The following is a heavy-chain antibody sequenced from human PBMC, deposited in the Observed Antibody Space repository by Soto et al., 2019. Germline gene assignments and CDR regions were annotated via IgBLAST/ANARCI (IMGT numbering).Heavy chain of an antibody. CDR3: ARPNHQHFDY. V-gene: IGHV3-30-3*01. Sequence: QVQLVESGGGVVQPGRSLRLSCAASGFTFSSYAMHWVRQAPGKGLEWVAVISYDGSNKYYADSVKGRFTISRDNSKNTLYLQMNSLRAEDTAVDYCARPNHQHFDYWGQGTLVTVSS. CDR2: ISYDGSNK. D-gene: IGHD7-27*01. J-gene: IGHJ4*02. CDR1: GFTFSSYA.